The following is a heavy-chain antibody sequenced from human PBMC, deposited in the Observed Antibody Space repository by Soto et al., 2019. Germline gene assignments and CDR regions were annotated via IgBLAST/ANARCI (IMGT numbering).Heavy chain of an antibody. J-gene: IGHJ2*01. CDR2: VSGRGGSA. Sequence: EVQLLESRGGLVQRGGSLRLSCAASGFIFNNYAMTWVRQAPGKGLEWVARVSGRGGSAYYADSVKGRLTISRDNSNNTLYLQMTNVRGEDTAVYYCVRRAGGAVVWYYELWGRGTLVSVFS. D-gene: IGHD2-21*01. CDR1: GFIFNNYA. CDR3: VRRAGGAVVWYYEL. V-gene: IGHV3-23*01.